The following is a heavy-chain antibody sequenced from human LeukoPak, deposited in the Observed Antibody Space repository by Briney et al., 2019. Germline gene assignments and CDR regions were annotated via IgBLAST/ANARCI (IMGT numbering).Heavy chain of an antibody. V-gene: IGHV3-23*01. Sequence: KSGGSLRLSGAASGFTFSSYAMSWVRRAPGKGLEWVSAISGSGGSTYYADSVKGRFTISRDNSKNTLYLQMNSLRAEDTAVYYCAKVRYSSSYFDYWGQGTLVTVSS. D-gene: IGHD6-6*01. J-gene: IGHJ4*02. CDR2: ISGSGGST. CDR1: GFTFSSYA. CDR3: AKVRYSSSYFDY.